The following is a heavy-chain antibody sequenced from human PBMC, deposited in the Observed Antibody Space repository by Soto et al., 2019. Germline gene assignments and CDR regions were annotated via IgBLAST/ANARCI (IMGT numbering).Heavy chain of an antibody. D-gene: IGHD1-7*01. V-gene: IGHV3-23*01. CDR1: GLTFNNYA. CDR3: AKNQERELPRVIDF. J-gene: IGHJ4*02. CDR2: MSGSSSTT. Sequence: GGSLRLSCATSGLTFNNYAMSWVRQAPGGGLEWVSSMSGSSSTTYYADSVRGRFTISRDRSKNTLYLQMSSLRAGDTALYYCAKNQERELPRVIDFWGQGTLVTVSS.